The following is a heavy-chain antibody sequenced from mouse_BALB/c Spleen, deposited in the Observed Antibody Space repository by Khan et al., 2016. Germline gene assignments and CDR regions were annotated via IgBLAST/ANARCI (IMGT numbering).Heavy chain of an antibody. CDR3: ARSERSRPGAMDY. Sequence: QIQLVQSGPELKKPGETVKISCKASGYTFTNYGMNWVKQAPGKGLKWMGWINTYTGEPTYADDFKGRFAFSLETSASTAYLQINNLKNEDTTTYFGARSERSRPGAMDYWGQGTSVTVSS. J-gene: IGHJ4*01. D-gene: IGHD2-2*01. CDR1: GYTFTNYG. CDR2: INTYTGEP. V-gene: IGHV9-3-1*01.